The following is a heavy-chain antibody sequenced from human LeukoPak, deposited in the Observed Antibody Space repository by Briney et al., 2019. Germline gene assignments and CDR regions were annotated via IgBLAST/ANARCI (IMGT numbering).Heavy chain of an antibody. CDR3: ARIGWTEAAYYYYYMDV. CDR2: IKQDGSEK. J-gene: IGHJ6*03. Sequence: RGSLRLSCAASGFTFSSYWMSWVRQAPGKGLEWVANIKQDGSEKYYVDSVKGRFTISRDNAKNSLYLQMNSLRAEDTAVYYCARIGWTEAAYYYYYMDVWGKGTTVTVSS. V-gene: IGHV3-7*01. D-gene: IGHD6-13*01. CDR1: GFTFSSYW.